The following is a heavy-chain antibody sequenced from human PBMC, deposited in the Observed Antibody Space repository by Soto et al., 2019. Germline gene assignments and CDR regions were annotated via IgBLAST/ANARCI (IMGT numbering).Heavy chain of an antibody. CDR2: IYYSGST. V-gene: IGHV4-31*03. J-gene: IGHJ6*02. Sequence: SETLSLTCTVSGGSISSGGYYWSWIRQHPGKGLEWIGYIYYSGSTYYNPSLKSRVTISVDTSKNQFSLKLSSVIAADTAVYYCARERIVVVPAAIPSVYYYGMDVWGQGTTVTVSS. CDR1: GGSISSGGYY. D-gene: IGHD2-2*01. CDR3: ARERIVVVPAAIPSVYYYGMDV.